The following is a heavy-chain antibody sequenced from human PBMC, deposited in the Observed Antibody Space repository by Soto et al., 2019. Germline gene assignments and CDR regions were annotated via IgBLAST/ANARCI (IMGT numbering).Heavy chain of an antibody. Sequence: PGGSLRLSCAASGFTFSSYGMHWVRQAPGKGLEWVAVIWYDGSNKYYADSVKGRFTISRDNSKNTLYLQMNSLRAEDTAVYYCARDLMGAAAGTNYFDYWGQGTLVTVSS. V-gene: IGHV3-33*01. CDR1: GFTFSSYG. J-gene: IGHJ4*02. CDR3: ARDLMGAAAGTNYFDY. CDR2: IWYDGSNK. D-gene: IGHD6-13*01.